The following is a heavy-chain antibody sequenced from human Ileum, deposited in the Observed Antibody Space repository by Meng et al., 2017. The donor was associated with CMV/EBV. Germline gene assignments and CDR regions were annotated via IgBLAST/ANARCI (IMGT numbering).Heavy chain of an antibody. CDR3: TTHIRTTNDY. CDR1: GFTFSDAW. CDR2: IKKKIEGETT. D-gene: IGHD1-14*01. J-gene: IGHJ4*02. V-gene: IGHV3-15*01. Sequence: GESLKISCTASGFTFSDAWMNWVRQAPGKGLEWVGRIKKKIEGETTEYIAPVKGRITISRDDSKNMLYLQMNDLKTEDTAVYYCTTHIRTTNDYWGQGTLVTVSS.